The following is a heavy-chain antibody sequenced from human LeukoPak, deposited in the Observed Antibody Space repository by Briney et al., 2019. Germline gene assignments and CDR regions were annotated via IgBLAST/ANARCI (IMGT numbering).Heavy chain of an antibody. CDR1: GGSISSYY. D-gene: IGHD5-18*01. Sequence: PSETLSLTCTVSGGSISSYYWSWIRQPPGKGLEWIGYIYYSGSTNYNPSLKSRVTISVDTSKNQFSLKLSSVTAADTAVYYCARGNSGYSSLYYFDYWGQGTLVTSPQ. CDR3: ARGNSGYSSLYYFDY. V-gene: IGHV4-59*01. CDR2: IYYSGST. J-gene: IGHJ4*02.